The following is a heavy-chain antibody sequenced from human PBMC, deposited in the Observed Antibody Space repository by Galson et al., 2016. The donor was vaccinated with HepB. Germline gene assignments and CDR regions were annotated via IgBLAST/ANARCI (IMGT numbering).Heavy chain of an antibody. D-gene: IGHD6-19*01. Sequence: LSLTCAVSGGSISSENWWSWVRQPPGKGLEWIGEIYRSGTSNSHPSLKSRVTISLDKSNNQFSLRLSSVTAADTALFYCARHIGVPGTRGFDFWGQGILVTVSS. CDR1: GGSISSENW. J-gene: IGHJ4*02. V-gene: IGHV4-4*02. CDR3: ARHIGVPGTRGFDF. CDR2: IYRSGTS.